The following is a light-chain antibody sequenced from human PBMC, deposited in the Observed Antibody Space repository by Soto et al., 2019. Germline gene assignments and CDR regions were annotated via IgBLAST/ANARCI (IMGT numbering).Light chain of an antibody. CDR3: SSYTSSSTLGV. Sequence: QSVLTQPASVSGSPGQSITISCTGTSSDVGGYNYVSWYQQHPGKAPKLMIYDVSNRPSGVSNRFSVSKSGNTASLTLSGLQAEDEADYYCSSYTSSSTLGVFGGGTKLTVL. J-gene: IGLJ3*02. V-gene: IGLV2-14*01. CDR1: SSDVGGYNY. CDR2: DVS.